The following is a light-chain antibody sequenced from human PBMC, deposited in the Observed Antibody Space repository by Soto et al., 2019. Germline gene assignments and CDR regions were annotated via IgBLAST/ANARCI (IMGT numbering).Light chain of an antibody. V-gene: IGKV3-15*01. Sequence: EIVMRQSPATLSVSPGERATLPCRASQSVSSNLAWYQQKPGQAPRFLIYGASSRATGIPVRFSGSWSGTECTLTISSLQSEDVTVYYCQQYNNWPLTLAQGTRLEIK. CDR2: GAS. CDR3: QQYNNWPLT. J-gene: IGKJ5*01. CDR1: QSVSSN.